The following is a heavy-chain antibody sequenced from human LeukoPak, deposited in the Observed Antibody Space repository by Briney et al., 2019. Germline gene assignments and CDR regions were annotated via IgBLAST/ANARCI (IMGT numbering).Heavy chain of an antibody. CDR2: INKDGTEE. D-gene: IGHD1-20*01. CDR1: EFTFSDYW. V-gene: IGHV3-7*01. J-gene: IGHJ6*02. CDR3: ATYDNWVAGDV. Sequence: GGSLRLSCAASEFTFSDYWMSWVRQAPGKGPEWVANINKDGTEEHYVDSVRGLFTVSGDNARNSLFLQMNSLRVEDTAVYYCATYDNWVAGDVWGQGTTVSVFS.